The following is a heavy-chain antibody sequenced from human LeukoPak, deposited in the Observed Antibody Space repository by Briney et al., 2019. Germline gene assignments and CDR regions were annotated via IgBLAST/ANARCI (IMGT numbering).Heavy chain of an antibody. CDR2: IDPNNGDT. V-gene: IGHV1-2*02. Sequence: ASVKVSCKASAYTFTGYYLHWVRQAPGQGLQWMGWIDPNNGDTEYAQKFQGRVTMTRDRSISTAYMELGRLTSDDTVVYYCARRSRNGLDAFDIWGQGTMVTVSS. CDR1: AYTFTGYY. J-gene: IGHJ3*02. CDR3: ARRSRNGLDAFDI. D-gene: IGHD1-14*01.